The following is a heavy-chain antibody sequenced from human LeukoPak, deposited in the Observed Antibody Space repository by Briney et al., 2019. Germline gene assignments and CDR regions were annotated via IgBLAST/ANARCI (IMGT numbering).Heavy chain of an antibody. CDR3: ARVGGSAYPSTGFDF. J-gene: IGHJ5*01. CDR1: GYSISSGYY. CDR2: IYHSGVT. D-gene: IGHD3-16*01. V-gene: IGHV4-38-2*02. Sequence: SETLSPTCTVSGYSISSGYYWGWIRQPPGKGLEWIGSIYHSGVTDYNPSLKSRVTISVDTSKNQFSLKLSSVTAADTAVYNCARVGGSAYPSTGFDFWGQGTLVTVSS.